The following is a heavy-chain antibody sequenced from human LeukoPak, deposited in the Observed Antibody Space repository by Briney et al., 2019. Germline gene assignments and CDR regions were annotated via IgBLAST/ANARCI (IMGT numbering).Heavy chain of an antibody. CDR2: IKSKTDGGTT. Sequence: GGSLRLSCTASGFTFGDYAMSWFRQAPGKGLEWVGRIKSKTDGGTTDYAAPVKGRFTISRDDSKNTLYLQMNSLKTEDTAVYYCTTDLTRDYWGQGTLVTVSS. V-gene: IGHV3-15*01. CDR3: TTDLTRDY. J-gene: IGHJ4*02. CDR1: GFTFGDYA.